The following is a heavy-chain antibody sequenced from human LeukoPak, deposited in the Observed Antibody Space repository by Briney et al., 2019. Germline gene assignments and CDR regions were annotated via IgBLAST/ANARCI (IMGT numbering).Heavy chain of an antibody. CDR2: IDPSDSYT. CDR3: ARQEYCSGGSCYTWFDP. V-gene: IGHV5-10-1*04. J-gene: IGHJ5*02. Sequence: GESLKISCKGSGYSFTSYWISWVRQMPGKGLEWMGRIDPSDSYTNYSPSFQGQVTISADKSISTAYLQWSSLKASDTAIYYCARQEYCSGGSCYTWFDPWGQGTLVIVSS. CDR1: GYSFTSYW. D-gene: IGHD2-15*01.